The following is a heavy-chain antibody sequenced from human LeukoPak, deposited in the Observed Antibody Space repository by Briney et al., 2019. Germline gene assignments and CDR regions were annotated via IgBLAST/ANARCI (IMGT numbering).Heavy chain of an antibody. J-gene: IGHJ4*02. CDR2: ISTYNADT. V-gene: IGHV1-18*01. D-gene: IGHD3-9*01. CDR1: GYTFTSYG. CDR3: ARDPGQYYDILTGYYIPYYFDY. Sequence: GASVKVSCKASGYTFTSYGISWVRQAPGQGLEWMGWISTYNADTDYAQKFQGRVTMTTETSTSTAYMELRSLRSDDTAVYYCARDPGQYYDILTGYYIPYYFDYWGQGILVTVSS.